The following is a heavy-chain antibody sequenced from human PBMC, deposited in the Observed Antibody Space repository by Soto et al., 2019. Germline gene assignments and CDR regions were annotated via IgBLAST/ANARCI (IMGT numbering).Heavy chain of an antibody. J-gene: IGHJ4*02. CDR2: ISNSGRT. D-gene: IGHD3-10*01. Sequence: QVQLQESGPGLVKPSQTLSLTCTVSGGSVRRGNYYWSWIRQFPGKGLEWIGYISNSGRTHYNPSLMSRITILVDTSKNQFFLELRSVTAADTALYYCARADYATGSYYPDCWGQGTLVTVSS. CDR3: ARADYATGSYYPDC. V-gene: IGHV4-31*03. CDR1: GGSVRRGNYY.